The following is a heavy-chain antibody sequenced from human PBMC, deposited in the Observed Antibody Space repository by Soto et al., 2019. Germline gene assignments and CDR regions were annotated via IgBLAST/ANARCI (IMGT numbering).Heavy chain of an antibody. CDR2: INHSGST. CDR3: ARGRVLGYGSGSFRFDY. Sequence: QVQLQQWGAGLLKPSETLSLTCAVYGGSFSGYYWSWIRQPPGKGLEWIGEINHSGSTNYNPSLKSAVPISVDTSKNQFYLTLSSVPAADTAVYSCARGRVLGYGSGSFRFDYWGQGTLVTVSS. D-gene: IGHD3-10*01. CDR1: GGSFSGYY. V-gene: IGHV4-34*01. J-gene: IGHJ4*02.